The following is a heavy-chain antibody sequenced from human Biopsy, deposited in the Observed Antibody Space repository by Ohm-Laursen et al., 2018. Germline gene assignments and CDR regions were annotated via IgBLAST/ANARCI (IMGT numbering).Heavy chain of an antibody. CDR2: ITGDGGSI. Sequence: GSLRLSCAASGFTFSNYGMTWVRQAPGKGLEWVSSITGDGGSIHYADSVKGRFTISRDNSKNTLYMQMNSLGAEDMAVYYCARKYSGFDIWGQGTMVSVSS. J-gene: IGHJ3*02. CDR3: ARKYSGFDI. V-gene: IGHV3-23*01. CDR1: GFTFSNYG. D-gene: IGHD5-12*01.